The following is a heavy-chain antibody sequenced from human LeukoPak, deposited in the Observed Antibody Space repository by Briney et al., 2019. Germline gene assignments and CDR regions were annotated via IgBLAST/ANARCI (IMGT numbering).Heavy chain of an antibody. V-gene: IGHV3-23*01. CDR1: GFTFSSYG. Sequence: PGGSLRLSCAASGFTFSSYGMSWVRQAPGQGLEWVSAISGSGGSTYYADSVKGRFTISRDNSKNTLYLQMNSLRAEDTAVYYCAKTRITMVRGVRQHYFDYWGQGTLVTVSS. D-gene: IGHD3-10*01. CDR2: ISGSGGST. J-gene: IGHJ4*02. CDR3: AKTRITMVRGVRQHYFDY.